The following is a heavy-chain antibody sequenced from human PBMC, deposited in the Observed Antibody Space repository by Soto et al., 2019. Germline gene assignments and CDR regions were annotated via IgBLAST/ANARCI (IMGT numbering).Heavy chain of an antibody. D-gene: IGHD3-9*01. V-gene: IGHV1-2*04. CDR2: INPNSGGT. CDR3: ARGSVDILTGYSLDY. CDR1: GYTFTGYY. Sequence: QVQLVQSGAEVKKPGASVKVSCKASGYTFTGYYMHWVRQAPGQGLERMGWINPNSGGTNYAQKFQGWVTMTRDTSISTAYMELSRLRSDDTAVYYCARGSVDILTGYSLDYWGQGTLVTVSS. J-gene: IGHJ4*02.